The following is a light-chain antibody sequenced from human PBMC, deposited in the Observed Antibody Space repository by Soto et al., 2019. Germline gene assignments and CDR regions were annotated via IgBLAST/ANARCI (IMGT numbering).Light chain of an antibody. CDR2: DAS. CDR1: RVISKF. CDR3: QQSDNYPLT. J-gene: IGKJ4*01. Sequence: DIQMTQSPSSLSASVGDRVTITCRASRVISKFLNWYQLKPGKAPKLLIFDASELETGVTSRFSGHRSGTDFSFIISSLQPEDIATYYCQQSDNYPLTFGGGTKVEIK. V-gene: IGKV1-33*01.